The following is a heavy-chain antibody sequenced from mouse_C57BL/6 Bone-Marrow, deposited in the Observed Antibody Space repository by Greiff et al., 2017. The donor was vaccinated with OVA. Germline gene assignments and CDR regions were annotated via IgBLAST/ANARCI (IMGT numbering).Heavy chain of an antibody. J-gene: IGHJ4*01. V-gene: IGHV1-52*01. CDR3: ARVGDYAMDY. CDR1: GYTFTSYW. CDR2: IDPSDSET. Sequence: VQLQQSGAELVRPGSSVKLSCKASGYTFTSYWMHWVKQRPIQGLEWIGNIDPSDSETHYNQKFKDKATLTVDKSSSTAYMQLSSLTSEDSAVYYCARVGDYAMDYWGQGTSVTVSS.